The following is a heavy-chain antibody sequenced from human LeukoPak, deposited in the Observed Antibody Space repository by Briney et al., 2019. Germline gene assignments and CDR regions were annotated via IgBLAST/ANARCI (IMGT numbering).Heavy chain of an antibody. V-gene: IGHV4-34*01. Sequence: PSETLSLTCAVYGGSFSGYYWSWIRQPPGKGLEWIGEINHSGSTNYNPSLKSRVTMSVDTSRNQFSLKLSSVTAADTAVYYCARIPNSGWYGSYFDYWGQGTLVTVSS. CDR3: ARIPNSGWYGSYFDY. CDR2: INHSGST. D-gene: IGHD6-19*01. J-gene: IGHJ4*02. CDR1: GGSFSGYY.